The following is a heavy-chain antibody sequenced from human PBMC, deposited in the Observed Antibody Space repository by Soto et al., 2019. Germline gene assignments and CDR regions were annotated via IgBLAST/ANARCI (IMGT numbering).Heavy chain of an antibody. Sequence: ASVKVSCKASGGTFSSYAISWVRQAPGQGLEWMGGIIPIFGTANYAQKFQGRVTITADESTSTAYVELSSLRSEDTAVYYCAFAYYYDSSGYPTLNFDYWGQGTLVTVSS. V-gene: IGHV1-69*13. CDR3: AFAYYYDSSGYPTLNFDY. J-gene: IGHJ4*02. CDR2: IIPIFGTA. CDR1: GGTFSSYA. D-gene: IGHD3-22*01.